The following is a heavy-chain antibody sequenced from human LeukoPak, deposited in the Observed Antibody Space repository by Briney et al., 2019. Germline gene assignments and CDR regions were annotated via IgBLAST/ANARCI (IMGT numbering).Heavy chain of an antibody. Sequence: GGSLRLSCAASGFTFSSYGMHWVRQAPGKGLEWVAVIWYDGSNKYYADSVKGRFTTSRDNSKNTLYLQMNSLRAEDTAVYYCAKTRPLDSSSWSHGDYWGQGTLVTVSS. J-gene: IGHJ4*02. V-gene: IGHV3-33*06. D-gene: IGHD6-13*01. CDR2: IWYDGSNK. CDR3: AKTRPLDSSSWSHGDY. CDR1: GFTFSSYG.